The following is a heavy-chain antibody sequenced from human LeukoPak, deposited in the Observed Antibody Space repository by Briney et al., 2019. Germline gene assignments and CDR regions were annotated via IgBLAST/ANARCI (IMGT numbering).Heavy chain of an antibody. D-gene: IGHD3-3*01. CDR1: GFTFSDYY. Sequence: PGGSLRLSCAASGFTFSDYYMSWIRQAPGKGLEWVSYISSSGSTIYYADSVKGRFTIPRDNAKNSLYLQMNSLRAEDTAVYYCAAGTIFGVVIPEDYWGQGTLVTVSS. CDR2: ISSSGSTI. CDR3: AAGTIFGVVIPEDY. V-gene: IGHV3-11*01. J-gene: IGHJ4*02.